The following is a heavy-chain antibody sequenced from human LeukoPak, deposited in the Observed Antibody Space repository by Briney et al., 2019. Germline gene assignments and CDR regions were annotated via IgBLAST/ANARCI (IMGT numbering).Heavy chain of an antibody. CDR1: GFTFRNYV. D-gene: IGHD3-10*01. J-gene: IGHJ4*02. CDR3: AREGYYGSGSPPSLCFDY. Sequence: PGGSLRLSCAASGFTFRNYVIHWVRQAPGKGLEWVADTSSALNVKLYADSVKGRFTISRDSARSTLYLRMNSLRPEDTAIYYCAREGYYGSGSPPSLCFDYWGQGTLVTVSS. CDR2: TSSALNVK. V-gene: IGHV3-30*03.